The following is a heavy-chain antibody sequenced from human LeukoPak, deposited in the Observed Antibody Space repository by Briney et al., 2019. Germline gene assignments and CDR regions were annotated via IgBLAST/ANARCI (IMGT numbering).Heavy chain of an antibody. CDR1: GFTFSSYS. CDR2: ISSSSSTL. CDR3: ARDGRPFDI. Sequence: GGSLRLSCAASGFTFSSYSMSWVRQARGKGLEWVAYISSSSSTLHYADPVKGRFTISRDNAKNSLYLQMNSLRDEDTAVYYCARDGRPFDIWGQGTMVTVSS. J-gene: IGHJ3*02. V-gene: IGHV3-48*02.